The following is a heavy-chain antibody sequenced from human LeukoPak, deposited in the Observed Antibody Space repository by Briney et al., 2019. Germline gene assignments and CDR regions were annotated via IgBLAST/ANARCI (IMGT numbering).Heavy chain of an antibody. D-gene: IGHD1-26*01. CDR2: ISGSGAST. CDR1: GFTLSTNA. V-gene: IGHV3-23*01. J-gene: IGHJ4*02. CDR3: AKDVGKWESLHFFDY. Sequence: GGSLRLSCLASGFTLSTNAMSWVRQAPGKGLEWISGISGSGASTYYADSVKGRFTISRDDSRNTLYLQMNSLRGDDTAVYYCAKDVGKWESLHFFDYWGQETLVTVSS.